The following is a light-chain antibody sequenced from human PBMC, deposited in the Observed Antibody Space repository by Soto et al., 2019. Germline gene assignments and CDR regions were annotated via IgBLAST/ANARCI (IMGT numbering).Light chain of an antibody. CDR1: GSNVGRNP. CDR3: AAWDDSLNGVA. J-gene: IGLJ2*01. Sequence: QSVLSQPPSASATPGQRVTISCSGSGSNVGRNPVNWYQQLPGTAPKLLIYSDDQRPSGVPDRFSGSKSGTSASLAISGLQSEDEADYYCAAWDDSLNGVACGGGTKLTVL. V-gene: IGLV1-44*01. CDR2: SDD.